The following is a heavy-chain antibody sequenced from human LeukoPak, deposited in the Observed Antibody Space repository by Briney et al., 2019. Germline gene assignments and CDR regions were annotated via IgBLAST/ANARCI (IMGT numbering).Heavy chain of an antibody. D-gene: IGHD5-12*01. CDR1: GGTFSSYA. Sequence: GASVKVSCKASGGTFSSYAISWVRQAPGQGLEWMGGIIPIFGTANYAQKFQGRVMITTDESTSTAYMELSRLRSEDTAVYYCARDYNPQWLHYIYWYCDLWGRGTLVSVPT. CDR2: IIPIFGTA. CDR3: ARDYNPQWLHYIYWYCDL. J-gene: IGHJ2*01. V-gene: IGHV1-69*05.